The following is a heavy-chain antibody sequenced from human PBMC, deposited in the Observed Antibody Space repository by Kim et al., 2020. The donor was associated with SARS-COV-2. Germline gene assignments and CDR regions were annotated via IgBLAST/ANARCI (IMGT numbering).Heavy chain of an antibody. CDR3: ARGNFRNLWGFDY. V-gene: IGHV3-30*04. J-gene: IGHJ4*02. CDR2: ISYDGSNK. CDR1: GFTFSSYA. D-gene: IGHD3-3*01. Sequence: GGSLRLSCAASGFTFSSYAMHWVRQAPGKGLEWVAVISYDGSNKYYADSVKGRFTISRDNSKNTLYLQMNSLRAEDTAVYYCARGNFRNLWGFDYWGQGTLVTVSS.